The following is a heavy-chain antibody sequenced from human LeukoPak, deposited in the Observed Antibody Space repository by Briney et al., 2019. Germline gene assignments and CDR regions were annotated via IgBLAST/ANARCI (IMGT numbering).Heavy chain of an antibody. CDR1: GYTLTELS. J-gene: IGHJ4*02. Sequence: GASVKVSCKVSGYTLTELSMHWVRQAPGKGLEWMGGFDPEDGVTIYAQKFQGRVTMTEDTSTDTAYMELSSLRSEDTAVYYCATGRGHNRGFDYWGQGTLVTVSS. D-gene: IGHD5-24*01. CDR2: FDPEDGVT. CDR3: ATGRGHNRGFDY. V-gene: IGHV1-24*01.